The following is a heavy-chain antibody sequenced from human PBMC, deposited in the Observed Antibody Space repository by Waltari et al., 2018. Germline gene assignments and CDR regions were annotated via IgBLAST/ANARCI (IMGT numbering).Heavy chain of an antibody. V-gene: IGHV3-30*04. CDR3: ARDRDYFDY. J-gene: IGHJ4*02. CDR2: ISYDGNHK. CDR1: GFTFSSYG. Sequence: QVQLVESGGGVVQPGRSLRLSCAASGFTFSSYGMHWVRQAPGKGLEWVALISYDGNHKFYADSVKGRFTISRDNSQNTLYLQMDSLRTDDAAVYYCARDRDYFDYRGQGTLVTVSS.